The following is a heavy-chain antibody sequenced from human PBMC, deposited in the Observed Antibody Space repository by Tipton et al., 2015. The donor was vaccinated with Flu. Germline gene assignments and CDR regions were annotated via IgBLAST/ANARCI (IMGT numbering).Heavy chain of an antibody. CDR1: GFTFSSYE. Sequence: GSLRLSCAASGFTFSSYEMNWVRQAPGKGLEWVSYISRSGSTIYYADSVKGRFTISRDNAKNSLYLQMNSLGAEDTAVYYCARDIIGDYGGDWGQGTLVTVSS. D-gene: IGHD4/OR15-4a*01. CDR2: ISRSGSTI. V-gene: IGHV3-48*03. CDR3: ARDIIGDYGGD. J-gene: IGHJ4*02.